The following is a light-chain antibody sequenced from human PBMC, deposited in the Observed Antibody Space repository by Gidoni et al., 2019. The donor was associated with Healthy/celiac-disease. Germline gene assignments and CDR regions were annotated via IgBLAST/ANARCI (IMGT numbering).Light chain of an antibody. CDR2: GAS. V-gene: IGKV3-20*01. CDR3: QQYGSSPPT. Sequence: EIVLTQSPGPLSLSPGERATLSCRARQSVSSSYLAWYQQKPGQAPRLLIYGASSRATGIPDRFSGSGSGTDFTLTISRLEPEDFAVYYCQQYGSSPPTFXEXTKVXIK. J-gene: IGKJ1*01. CDR1: QSVSSSY.